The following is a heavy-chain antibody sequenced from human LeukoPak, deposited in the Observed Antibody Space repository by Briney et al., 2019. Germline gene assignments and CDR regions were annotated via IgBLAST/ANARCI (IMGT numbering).Heavy chain of an antibody. D-gene: IGHD3-22*01. Sequence: GGTLRLSCAASGITFSSYGMSWVRQAPGKGLEWVSTISGSGGSTYYADSVKGRFTISRDNYKNTLYLQMNSLRAEDTAVYYCTKLDGGSGFYSTLDYWGQGTLVTVSS. CDR1: GITFSSYG. J-gene: IGHJ4*02. V-gene: IGHV3-23*01. CDR3: TKLDGGSGFYSTLDY. CDR2: ISGSGGST.